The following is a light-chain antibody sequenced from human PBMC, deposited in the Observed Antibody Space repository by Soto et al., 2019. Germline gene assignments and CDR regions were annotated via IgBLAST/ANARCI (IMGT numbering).Light chain of an antibody. Sequence: QSVLTQPASVSGSPGQSITISCTGTSSDVGGYNYVSWYQQHPGKAPKLMIYDVSNRPSGASNRFSGSKSDNTASLTISGLQAEDEADYYCSSYTSSSTLVVFGGGTKLTVL. CDR3: SSYTSSSTLVV. J-gene: IGLJ2*01. CDR2: DVS. V-gene: IGLV2-14*01. CDR1: SSDVGGYNY.